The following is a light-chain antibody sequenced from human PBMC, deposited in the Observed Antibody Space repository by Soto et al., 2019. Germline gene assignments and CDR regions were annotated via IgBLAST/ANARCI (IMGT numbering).Light chain of an antibody. CDR3: QQRNNWPIT. V-gene: IGKV3D-20*02. Sequence: ENVLTQSPVTLSLSPGERATLSCRAIQSVSSNYIAWHQQKPGQAPRLLISGASNRATGIAARFSGSGSGTDFTLTINSLEPEDFAVYYCQQRNNWPITFGQGTRLEIK. J-gene: IGKJ5*01. CDR2: GAS. CDR1: QSVSSNY.